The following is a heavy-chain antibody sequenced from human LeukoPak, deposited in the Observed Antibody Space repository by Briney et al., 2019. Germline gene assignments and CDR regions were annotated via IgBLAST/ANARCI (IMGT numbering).Heavy chain of an antibody. Sequence: PGGSLRLSCAASGFTFDSSEMNWVRQAPGKGLEWLSYISTSGSAMYYAGSVRGRFTISRDNAKNSLYLQMNSLRPEDTAVYHCARETHDSSGYKYFDYWGQGTLVTVSS. V-gene: IGHV3-48*03. J-gene: IGHJ4*02. D-gene: IGHD3-22*01. CDR2: ISTSGSAM. CDR3: ARETHDSSGYKYFDY. CDR1: GFTFDSSE.